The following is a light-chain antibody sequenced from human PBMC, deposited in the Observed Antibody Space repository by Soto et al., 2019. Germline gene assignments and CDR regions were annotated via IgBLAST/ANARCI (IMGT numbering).Light chain of an antibody. CDR2: DVS. V-gene: IGLV2-14*02. CDR1: SSDVGSYNL. CDR3: SSYTSSSTWV. Sequence: QSALTQPASVSGSPGQSITISCTGTSSDVGSYNLVSWYQQHPGKAPKLMIYDVSNRPSGVSNRFSGSKSGNTASLTISGLQAADEADYYCSSYTSSSTWVFGGGTKLTVL. J-gene: IGLJ3*02.